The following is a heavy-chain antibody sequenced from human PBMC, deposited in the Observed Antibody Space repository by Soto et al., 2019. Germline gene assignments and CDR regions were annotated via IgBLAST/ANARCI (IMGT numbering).Heavy chain of an antibody. D-gene: IGHD2-2*01. CDR3: ARGWAGYCSSTSCPKPTYYFDY. CDR1: GGSISRYY. J-gene: IGHJ4*02. V-gene: IGHV4-59*01. Sequence: PSETLSLTCTVSGGSISRYYWNWIRQPPGKGLEWIGYIYYSGSTNYNPSLKSRVTISVDTSKNQFSLKLSSVTAADTAVYYCARGWAGYCSSTSCPKPTYYFDYWGQGTLVTVSS. CDR2: IYYSGST.